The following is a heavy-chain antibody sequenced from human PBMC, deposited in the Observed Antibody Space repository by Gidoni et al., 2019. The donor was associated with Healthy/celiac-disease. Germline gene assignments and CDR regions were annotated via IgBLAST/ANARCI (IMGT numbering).Heavy chain of an antibody. J-gene: IGHJ6*02. V-gene: IGHV1-69*01. CDR3: ASAVRFLEWAVPPRYGMDV. CDR2: IIPIFGTA. D-gene: IGHD3-3*01. CDR1: AGTFSSYA. Sequence: QVQLVQSGAEVQKPGSSVKVSCQASAGTFSSYALSWVRQAPGQGLEWMGGIIPIFGTANYAQKFQGRVTITADESTSTAYMELSSLRSEDTAVYYCASAVRFLEWAVPPRYGMDVWGQGTTVTVSS.